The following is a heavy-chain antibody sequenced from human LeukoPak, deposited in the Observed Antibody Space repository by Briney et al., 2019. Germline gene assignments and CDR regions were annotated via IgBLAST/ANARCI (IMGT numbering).Heavy chain of an antibody. CDR2: ISSSSSTI. J-gene: IGHJ3*02. Sequence: GGSLRLSCAASGFTFSSYSMNWVRQAPGKGLEWVSYISSSSSTIYYADSVRGRFTISRDNAKNSLYLQMNSLRAEDTAVYYCASRAGYCSGGSCYFPWAFDIWGQGTMVTVSS. CDR1: GFTFSSYS. CDR3: ASRAGYCSGGSCYFPWAFDI. D-gene: IGHD2-15*01. V-gene: IGHV3-48*04.